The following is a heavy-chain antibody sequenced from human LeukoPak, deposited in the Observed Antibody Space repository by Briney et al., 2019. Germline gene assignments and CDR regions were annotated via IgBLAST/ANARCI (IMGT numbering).Heavy chain of an antibody. J-gene: IGHJ4*02. Sequence: PGGSLRLSCAASGFTLSIYNMNWVRQAPGKGLEWVSYISSGRSNVYYADSVKGRFTISRDNAKNSLYLQMNSLRDEDTAVYYCARDYGQHGVYFDYWGQGTLVTVSS. V-gene: IGHV3-48*02. D-gene: IGHD4-17*01. CDR2: ISSGRSNV. CDR3: ARDYGQHGVYFDY. CDR1: GFTLSIYN.